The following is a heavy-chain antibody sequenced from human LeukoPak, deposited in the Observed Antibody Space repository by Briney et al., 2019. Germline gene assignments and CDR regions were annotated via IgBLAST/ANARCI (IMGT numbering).Heavy chain of an antibody. Sequence: SVKVSCKTSGGTFSSYAISWVRQAPGQGLEWMGRIIPILGIANYAQKFQGRVTITADKSTSTAYMELSSLRSEDTAVYYCARDRSDTAMPTGHDYWGQGTLVTVSS. CDR3: ARDRSDTAMPTGHDY. D-gene: IGHD5-18*01. J-gene: IGHJ4*02. V-gene: IGHV1-69*04. CDR1: GGTFSSYA. CDR2: IIPILGIA.